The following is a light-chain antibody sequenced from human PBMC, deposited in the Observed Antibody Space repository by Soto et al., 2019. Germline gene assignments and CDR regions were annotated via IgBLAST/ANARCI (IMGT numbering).Light chain of an antibody. J-gene: IGKJ1*01. V-gene: IGKV3-20*01. CDR1: QSVSSNY. CDR2: GAS. Sequence: EVVLTQSPDTLSLSPGERATLSCRATQSVSSNYLAWYQQKPGQAPRLLIYGASSRATGIPDRFSGSGSGTGFTLTIRRLEPEDFAVYYCQQYGSSLWTVGQGTKVDIK. CDR3: QQYGSSLWT.